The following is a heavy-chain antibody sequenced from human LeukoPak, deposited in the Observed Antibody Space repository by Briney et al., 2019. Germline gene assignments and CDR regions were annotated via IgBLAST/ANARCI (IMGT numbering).Heavy chain of an antibody. Sequence: SETLSLTCTVSGGSISRYYWSWIRQPPGKGLEWIGYIYYSGSTNYNPSLKSRVTISVDTSKNQFSLKLSSVTAADTAVYYCARQLWQPPRAFDIWGQGTMVTVSS. D-gene: IGHD5-18*01. CDR3: ARQLWQPPRAFDI. V-gene: IGHV4-59*01. CDR1: GGSISRYY. CDR2: IYYSGST. J-gene: IGHJ3*02.